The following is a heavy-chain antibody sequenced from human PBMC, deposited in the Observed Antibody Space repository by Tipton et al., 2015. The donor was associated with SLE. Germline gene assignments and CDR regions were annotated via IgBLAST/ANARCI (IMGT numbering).Heavy chain of an antibody. CDR1: GGSMSNYY. CDR2: MHYSGSS. D-gene: IGHD2-21*02. V-gene: IGHV4-59*08. CDR3: ARGLVTWRGAIVCVDV. J-gene: IGHJ6*02. Sequence: TLSLTCTVSGGSMSNYYWSWLRQSPGKGLEWIGYMHYSGSSDYNPSLKSRVTISVDTSENQFSLNLHSVTAADTAVYYCARGLVTWRGAIVCVDVWGPGTTVNVSS.